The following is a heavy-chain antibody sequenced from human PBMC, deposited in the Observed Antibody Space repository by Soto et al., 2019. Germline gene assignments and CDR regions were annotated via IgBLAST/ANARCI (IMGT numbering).Heavy chain of an antibody. J-gene: IGHJ4*02. CDR2: IKSKTDGGTT. V-gene: IGHV3-15*01. CDR1: GFTFSNAW. Sequence: GGSLRLSCAASGFTFSNAWMSWVRQAPGKGLEWVGRIKSKTDGGTTDYAAPVKGRFTISRDDSKNTLYLQMNSLKTEDTAVYYCTTPDVLRYFDWSNWGQGTLVTVSS. D-gene: IGHD3-9*01. CDR3: TTPDVLRYFDWSN.